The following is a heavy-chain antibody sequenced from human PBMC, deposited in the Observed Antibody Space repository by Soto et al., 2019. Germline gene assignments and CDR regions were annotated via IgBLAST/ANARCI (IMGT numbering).Heavy chain of an antibody. V-gene: IGHV3-30*18. J-gene: IGHJ6*02. Sequence: PGGSLRLSCAASGFSFSTYGIHWVRQAPGKGLEWVAVISYDGSNKYYADSVKGRFTISRDNSKNTLYLQMNSLRPEDTAVYYCANDLPAWYYYGMDVWGQGTTVTVSS. CDR3: ANDLPAWYYYGMDV. CDR1: GFSFSTYG. D-gene: IGHD2-15*01. CDR2: ISYDGSNK.